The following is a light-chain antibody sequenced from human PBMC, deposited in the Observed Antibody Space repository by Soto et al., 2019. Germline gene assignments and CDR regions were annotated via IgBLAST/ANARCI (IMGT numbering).Light chain of an antibody. Sequence: QSVLTQPPSASGAPGQRVTISCAGRSSTIGARYHVHGYQQRQGAAPKLLTYANSKRPSAVPDRFSSSKPGTSASLAISGLQPEDEADYYCAACEASLNALLGTGTKSTV. CDR1: SSTIGARYH. J-gene: IGLJ1*01. V-gene: IGLV1-40*01. CDR2: ANS. CDR3: AACEASLNAL.